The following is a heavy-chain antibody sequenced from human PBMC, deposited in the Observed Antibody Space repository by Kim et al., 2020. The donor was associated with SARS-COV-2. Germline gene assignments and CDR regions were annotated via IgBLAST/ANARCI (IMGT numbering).Heavy chain of an antibody. CDR2: IFGSGHGT. CDR1: RSTFSSSA. Sequence: GGSLRLSCAASRSTFSSSAMTWVRQAPGKGLEWVSSIFGSGHGTYYADSVKGRFIISRDNSKNTLYLQMNNLRADDTAVYYCAKNVHITSVTFLWYFDLWGRGTAVIVSS. CDR3: AKNVHITSVTFLWYFDL. D-gene: IGHD2-2*01. J-gene: IGHJ2*01. V-gene: IGHV3-23*01.